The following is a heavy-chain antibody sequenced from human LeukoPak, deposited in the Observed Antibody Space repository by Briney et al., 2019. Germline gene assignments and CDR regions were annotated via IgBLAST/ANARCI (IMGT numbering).Heavy chain of an antibody. J-gene: IGHJ4*02. D-gene: IGHD3-16*01. CDR1: GFILSSSY. V-gene: IGHV3-64D*09. CDR3: VKDRYVDY. CDR2: ISGNGGST. Sequence: PGGSLRLSCSVSGFILSSSYMHWVRQAPGKGLEYVSSISGNGGSTYYPDSVKGRFTISRDNSKNTLYLQMNSVRPEDTAVYYCVKDRYVDYWGQGTLVTVSS.